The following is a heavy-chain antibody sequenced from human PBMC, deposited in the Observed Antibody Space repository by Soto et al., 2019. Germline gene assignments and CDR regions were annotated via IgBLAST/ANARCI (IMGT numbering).Heavy chain of an antibody. CDR3: GRELPDRFYFDY. J-gene: IGHJ4*02. D-gene: IGHD3-22*01. CDR1: GYTFNNYY. Sequence: ASVKVSCKASGYTFNNYYFHWVRQAPGQGLEWMGIIKPSGGRTSYAQKFQGRVTMTWDTSTSTVYMELSSLRSEDTAVYYCGRELPDRFYFDYWGQGTLVTVSS. V-gene: IGHV1-46*02. CDR2: IKPSGGRT.